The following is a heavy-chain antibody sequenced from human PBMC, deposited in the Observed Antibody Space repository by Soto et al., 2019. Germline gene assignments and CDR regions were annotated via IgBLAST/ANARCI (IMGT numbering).Heavy chain of an antibody. CDR1: GFTFSDYS. D-gene: IGHD4-17*01. Sequence: ESGGGLVKPGGSLRLSCVASGFTFSDYSMNWVRQAPGKGLEWVSSISSGSSYIYYADSLKGRFTISRDNAKNSLYLQVNSLRVDDTAVYYCARTRYGDLSHFDYWGQGTLVTVSS. CDR3: ARTRYGDLSHFDY. CDR2: ISSGSSYI. V-gene: IGHV3-21*01. J-gene: IGHJ4*02.